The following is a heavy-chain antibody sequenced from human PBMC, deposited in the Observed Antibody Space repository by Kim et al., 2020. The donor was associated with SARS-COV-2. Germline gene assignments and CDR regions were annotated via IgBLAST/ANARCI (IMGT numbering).Heavy chain of an antibody. CDR1: GFTFSSYS. D-gene: IGHD6-13*01. V-gene: IGHV3-21*01. J-gene: IGHJ6*04. Sequence: GGSLRLSCAASGFTFSSYSMNWVRQAPGKGLEWVSSISSSSSYIYYADSVKGRFTLSEKNPRNSRYRQRKGRRAGETPGYYVARDSQHRRQGREAWGKG. CDR2: ISSSSSYI. CDR3: ARDSQHRRQGREA.